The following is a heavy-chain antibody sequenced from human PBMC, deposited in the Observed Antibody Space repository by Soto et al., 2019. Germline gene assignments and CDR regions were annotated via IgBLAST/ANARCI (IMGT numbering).Heavy chain of an antibody. D-gene: IGHD2-2*01. V-gene: IGHV1-69*06. CDR1: GGTFSSYA. CDR2: IIPIFGTA. Sequence: SVKVSCKASGGTFSSYAISWVRQAPGQGLEWMGGIIPIFGTANYAQKFQGRVTITADKSTSTAYMELSSLRSEDTAVYYCARGPYQLPTNYYYYYGMDVWGQGTTVTVSS. J-gene: IGHJ6*02. CDR3: ARGPYQLPTNYYYYYGMDV.